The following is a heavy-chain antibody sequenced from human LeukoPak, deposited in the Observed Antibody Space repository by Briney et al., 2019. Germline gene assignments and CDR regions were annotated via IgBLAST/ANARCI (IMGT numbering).Heavy chain of an antibody. CDR2: IGGGGTGT. D-gene: IGHD1-26*01. CDR1: GFTFNSYG. Sequence: GGSLRLSCAASGFTFNSYGMYWVRQAPGKGLEWVSGIGGGGTGTHYADSVKGRFTVSRDNSRNTLYLQMNSLRAEDTALYYCTKELESWEIFEYWGQGTLVTVSS. CDR3: TKELESWEIFEY. J-gene: IGHJ4*02. V-gene: IGHV3-23*01.